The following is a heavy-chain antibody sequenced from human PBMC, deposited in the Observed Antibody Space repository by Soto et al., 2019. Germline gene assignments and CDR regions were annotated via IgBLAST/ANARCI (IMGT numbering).Heavy chain of an antibody. D-gene: IGHD1-26*01. J-gene: IGHJ4*02. CDR1: GFTFSSYA. CDR2: ISGSGVTT. Sequence: GGSLRLSCAASGFTFSSYAMIWVRQAPGKGLEWVSAISGSGVTTYYADSVKGRITNSRDNSKNTLYLQMNSLRAEDTAVYYCAKVNGENVGATNYWGQGTLVTVSS. V-gene: IGHV3-23*01. CDR3: AKVNGENVGATNY.